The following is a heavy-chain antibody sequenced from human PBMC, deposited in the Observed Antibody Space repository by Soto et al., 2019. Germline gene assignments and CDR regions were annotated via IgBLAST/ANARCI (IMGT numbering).Heavy chain of an antibody. Sequence: QVQLQESGPGLVKPSETLSLTCTVSGGSISSYYWSWIRQPPGKGLEWIGYIYFTGITTYNPSLKSRATISVDTSTSQCSLNLSSVTTADTAVYYCASAKGYCSAGSCYGWFAPWGQGTLVTVSS. V-gene: IGHV4-59*12. CDR1: GGSISSYY. J-gene: IGHJ5*02. D-gene: IGHD2-15*01. CDR3: ASAKGYCSAGSCYGWFAP. CDR2: IYFTGIT.